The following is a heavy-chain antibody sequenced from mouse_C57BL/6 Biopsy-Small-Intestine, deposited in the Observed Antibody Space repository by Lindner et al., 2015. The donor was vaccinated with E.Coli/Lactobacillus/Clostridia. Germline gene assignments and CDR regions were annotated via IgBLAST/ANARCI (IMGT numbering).Heavy chain of an antibody. CDR2: IRNKANGYTT. Sequence: VQLQESGGGLVQPGGSLSLSCAASGFTFTDYYMNWVRQPPGKALEWLGFIRNKANGYTTEYSASVKGRSTISRDNSQSILYLQMNALRAEDSATYYCARSFDYWGQGTTLTVSS. V-gene: IGHV7-3*01. CDR1: GFTFTDYY. CDR3: ARSFDY. J-gene: IGHJ2*01.